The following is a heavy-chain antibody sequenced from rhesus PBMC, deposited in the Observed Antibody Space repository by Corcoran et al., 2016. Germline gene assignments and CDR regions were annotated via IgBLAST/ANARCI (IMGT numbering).Heavy chain of an antibody. CDR2: SKGNSGST. D-gene: IGHD2-15*01. CDR3: ARYSNYIDD. J-gene: IGHJ4*01. CDR1: GGSFSSYW. V-gene: IGHV4-80*01. Sequence: QVQLQESGPGLVQPSETLSLTCAVSGGSFSSYWWSWLRPPPGKGREWIGDSKGNSGSTNDNPALKSRVTSSKEASKNHFSLKMSCVTAADTAVYYCARYSNYIDDWGQGGLVTVSS.